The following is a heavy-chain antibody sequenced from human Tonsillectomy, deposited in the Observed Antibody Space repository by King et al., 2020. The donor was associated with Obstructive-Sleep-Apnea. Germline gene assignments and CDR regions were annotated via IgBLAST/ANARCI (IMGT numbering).Heavy chain of an antibody. Sequence: QLQESGPGLVKPSETLSLSCTVSGGSISSSNYYWGWIRQPPGKGLEWIGNIYYSGRTYYNPSLKSRVTISVDTCKNQFSLKVSSVTAAATAVYYCARDPYSSGWYWYFDLWGRGTLVTVSS. J-gene: IGHJ2*01. V-gene: IGHV4-39*07. CDR1: GGSISSSNYY. D-gene: IGHD6-19*01. CDR2: IYYSGRT. CDR3: ARDPYSSGWYWYFDL.